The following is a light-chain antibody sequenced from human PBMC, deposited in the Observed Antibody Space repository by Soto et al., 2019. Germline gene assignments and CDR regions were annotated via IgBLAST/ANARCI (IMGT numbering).Light chain of an antibody. J-gene: IGKJ1*01. Sequence: EIVLTQSPGTLSLSPGERATLSCRASQSVSSYLAWYQQKPGQAPRLLISGASSRASGIPDRFSGSGSGTDFTLTISRLEPEDFAVYYCQQYGFSLRTFGQGTKVDIK. CDR1: QSVSSY. V-gene: IGKV3-20*01. CDR3: QQYGFSLRT. CDR2: GAS.